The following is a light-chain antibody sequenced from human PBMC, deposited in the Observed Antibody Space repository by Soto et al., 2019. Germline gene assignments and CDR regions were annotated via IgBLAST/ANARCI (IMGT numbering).Light chain of an antibody. V-gene: IGKV3-20*01. Sequence: EIVMTQSPATLSVSPGERATLSCRASQSVSRNLAWYQQKPGQAPRLLIYGASSRATGIPDRFSGSGSGTDFTLTISRLETEDFAVYYCQQYGSSPTITFGQGTRLEIK. CDR1: QSVSRN. CDR2: GAS. CDR3: QQYGSSPTIT. J-gene: IGKJ5*01.